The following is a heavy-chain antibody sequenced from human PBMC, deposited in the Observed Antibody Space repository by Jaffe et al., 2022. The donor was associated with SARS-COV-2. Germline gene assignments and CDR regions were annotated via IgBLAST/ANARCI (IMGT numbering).Heavy chain of an antibody. D-gene: IGHD2-8*01. CDR3: ARDNGLERFDP. CDR2: VYTSGST. Sequence: QAQLQESGPGLVKPSQTLSLTCIVSGGSISNGNYYWSWIRQPAGKGLEWIGRVYTSGSTNYNPSLKSRVTISVDTSKNQFSLKLSSVTAADTAVYYCARDNGLERFDPWGQGTLVTVSS. CDR1: GGSISNGNYY. J-gene: IGHJ5*02. V-gene: IGHV4-61*02.